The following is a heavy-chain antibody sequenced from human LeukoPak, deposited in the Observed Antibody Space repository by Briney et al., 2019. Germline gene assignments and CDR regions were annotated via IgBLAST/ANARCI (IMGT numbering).Heavy chain of an antibody. Sequence: SETLSHTCTVCGGHIRRYYWSWIREPAGKGLEWRGRIYTSESTNHNPSLKSRDAMSVHRYKHQFSVKLRSVTAADTAVYYCARTTEAYYGSGKSRKYYSYYYYMDVWGKGTTVTVSS. CDR1: GGHIRRYY. V-gene: IGHV4-4*07. CDR2: IYTSEST. D-gene: IGHD3-10*01. CDR3: ARTTEAYYGSGKSRKYYSYYYYMDV. J-gene: IGHJ6*03.